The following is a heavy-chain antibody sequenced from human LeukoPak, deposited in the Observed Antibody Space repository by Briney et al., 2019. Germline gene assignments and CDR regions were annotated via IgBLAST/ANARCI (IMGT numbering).Heavy chain of an antibody. J-gene: IGHJ4*02. CDR2: IYYSGST. D-gene: IGHD5-18*01. CDR3: GGGIRGYSYIFDY. CDR1: GGSISSYY. V-gene: IGHV4-59*01. Sequence: SETLSLTCTVSGGSISSYYWSWIRQPPGKGLEWIGYIYYSGSTNYNPSLKSRVTISVDTSKNQFSLKLSSVTAADTAVYYCGGGIRGYSYIFDYWGQGTLVTVSS.